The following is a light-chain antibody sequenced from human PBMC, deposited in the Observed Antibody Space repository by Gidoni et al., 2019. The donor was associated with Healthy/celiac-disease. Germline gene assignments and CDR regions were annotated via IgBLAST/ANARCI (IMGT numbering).Light chain of an antibody. J-gene: IGKJ4*01. CDR2: DAS. Sequence: EMVLTQSQATLSLSPGERASLSCRASQSVSSYLAWYQQKPGQAPRLLIYDASNRATGIPARFSGSGSGTDFTLTIRSLEPEDFAVYYCQQRSNWLLTFGGGTKVEFK. CDR3: QQRSNWLLT. V-gene: IGKV3-11*01. CDR1: QSVSSY.